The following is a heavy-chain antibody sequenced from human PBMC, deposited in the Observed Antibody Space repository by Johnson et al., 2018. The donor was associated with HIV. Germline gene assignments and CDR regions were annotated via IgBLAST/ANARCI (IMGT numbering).Heavy chain of an antibody. CDR3: AKDTRMTTVTPGALNI. V-gene: IGHV3-43D*03. D-gene: IGHD4-11*01. CDR1: AFTFDDYV. J-gene: IGHJ3*02. CDR2: ISWDGGTT. Sequence: VQLVESGGGVVQPGGSLRLSCAASAFTFDDYVMHWVRHGPGKGLEWVSLISWDGGTTYYADSVRGRFTISRDNSKNSLYLQMNSLRVEDTALYYCAKDTRMTTVTPGALNIWGQGTMVTGSS.